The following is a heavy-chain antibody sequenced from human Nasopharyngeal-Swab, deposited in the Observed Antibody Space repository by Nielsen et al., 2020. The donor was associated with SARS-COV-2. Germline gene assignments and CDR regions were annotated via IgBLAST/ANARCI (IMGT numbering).Heavy chain of an antibody. V-gene: IGHV6-1*01. CDR2: TYYGSKWYN. D-gene: IGHD3-9*01. Sequence: LRLSCAISGDSVSSNNGGWNWIRQSPSRGLEWLGRTYYGSKWYNHYAPSVKSRVTIKPDTSKNQFSLQMDSVTPEDSAVYYCARGFLQTGFDYWGQGTLVTVSS. CDR1: GDSVSSNNGG. J-gene: IGHJ4*02. CDR3: ARGFLQTGFDY.